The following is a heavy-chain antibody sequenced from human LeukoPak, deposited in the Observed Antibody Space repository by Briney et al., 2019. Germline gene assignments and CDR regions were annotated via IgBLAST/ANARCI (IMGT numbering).Heavy chain of an antibody. J-gene: IGHJ4*02. Sequence: GSLRLSCAASKFTFSSYWMSWIRQPPGKGLEWIGEINHSGGTKYNPSLKSRVTISIDTPENQFSLKLSSVTAADTAVYYCARIRCGHTNGICYNYWGQGTLVTVSS. CDR3: ARIRCGHTNGICYNY. CDR1: KFTFSSYW. CDR2: INHSGGT. V-gene: IGHV4-34*01. D-gene: IGHD2-8*01.